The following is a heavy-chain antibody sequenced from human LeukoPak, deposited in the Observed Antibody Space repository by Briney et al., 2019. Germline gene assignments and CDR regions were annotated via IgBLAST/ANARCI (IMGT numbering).Heavy chain of an antibody. D-gene: IGHD3-10*01. CDR1: GYSFTSYW. J-gene: IGHJ4*02. CDR2: IYPGDSDT. V-gene: IGHV5-51*03. Sequence: PGESLKIPCKGSGYSFTSYWIGWVRQMPGKGLEWIGIIYPGDSDTRYSPSFQGQVTISADKSISTAFLQWSSLQASDTAMYYCARSSAMTYNGPRDYWGQGTLVTVSS. CDR3: ARSSAMTYNGPRDY.